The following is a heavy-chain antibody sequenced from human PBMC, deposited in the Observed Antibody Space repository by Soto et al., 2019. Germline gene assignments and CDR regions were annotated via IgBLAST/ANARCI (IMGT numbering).Heavy chain of an antibody. Sequence: PSETLSLTCTVSGGSISSGGYYWSWIRQHPGKGLEWIGYIYYSGSTYYNPSLKSRVTISVDTSKNQLSLKLSSVTAADTAVYYCARDRDSSSYNWFDPWGQGTLVTVSS. D-gene: IGHD6-6*01. CDR1: GGSISSGGYY. CDR2: IYYSGST. CDR3: ARDRDSSSYNWFDP. J-gene: IGHJ5*02. V-gene: IGHV4-31*03.